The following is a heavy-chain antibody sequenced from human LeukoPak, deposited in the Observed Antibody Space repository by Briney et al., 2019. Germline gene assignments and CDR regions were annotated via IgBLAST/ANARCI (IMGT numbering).Heavy chain of an antibody. J-gene: IGHJ4*02. Sequence: PGGSLRLSCAASGFTFSSDAMSCVRQAPGKGLEWVSAISGSGGSTYYADSVKGRFTISRDNSKNTLYLQMNSLRAEDTAVYYCAKPRINVEWIFDYWGQGTLVTASS. CDR2: ISGSGGST. CDR3: AKPRINVEWIFDY. V-gene: IGHV3-23*01. D-gene: IGHD2-2*03. CDR1: GFTFSSDA.